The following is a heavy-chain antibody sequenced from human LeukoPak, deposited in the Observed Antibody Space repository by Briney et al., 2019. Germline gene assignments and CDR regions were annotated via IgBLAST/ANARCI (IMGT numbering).Heavy chain of an antibody. Sequence: GGSLRLSCAASGFTFSSYSMNWVRQAPGKGLEWVSGISGSGGDTYYADSVKGRFTISRDNSKNTLYLQMNSLRAEDTAVYYCAKGRVRGVINYGYDSWGQGTLVTVSS. J-gene: IGHJ4*02. CDR3: AKGRVRGVINYGYDS. CDR1: GFTFSSYS. V-gene: IGHV3-23*01. CDR2: ISGSGGDT. D-gene: IGHD3-10*01.